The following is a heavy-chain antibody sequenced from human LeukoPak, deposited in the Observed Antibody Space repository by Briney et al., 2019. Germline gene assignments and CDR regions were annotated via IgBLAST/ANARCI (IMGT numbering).Heavy chain of an antibody. CDR2: ISSSSSTI. CDR1: GFTFSSYS. J-gene: IGHJ5*02. Sequence: PGGFLRLSCAASGFTFSSYSMNWVRQAPGKGLERVSYISSSSSTIYYADSVKGRFTISRDNAKNSLYLQMNSLRAEDTAVYYCARDSPASPLGAWGQGTLVTVSS. V-gene: IGHV3-48*01. D-gene: IGHD3-16*01. CDR3: ARDSPASPLGA.